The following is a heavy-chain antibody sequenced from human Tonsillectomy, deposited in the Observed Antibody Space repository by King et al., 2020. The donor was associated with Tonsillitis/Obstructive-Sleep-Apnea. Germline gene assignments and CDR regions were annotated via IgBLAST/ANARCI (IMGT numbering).Heavy chain of an antibody. CDR3: AKDLGPGYSSGWYDYYYYMAV. D-gene: IGHD6-19*01. CDR2: ISGSGAIT. V-gene: IGHV3-23*04. CDR1: EFTFSGYA. Sequence: VQLVESGGGLVQPGGSLRLSCAASEFTFSGYAMSWVRQAPGKGLEWVSAISGSGAITYYADSVKGRFTISRDNSKNTLYLQMNSLRAEDTAAYYCAKDLGPGYSSGWYDYYYYMAVWGKGTTVPVSS. J-gene: IGHJ6*03.